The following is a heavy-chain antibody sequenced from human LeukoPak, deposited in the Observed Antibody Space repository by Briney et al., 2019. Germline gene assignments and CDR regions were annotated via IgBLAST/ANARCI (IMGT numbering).Heavy chain of an antibody. CDR2: ISPNSGGT. Sequence: ASVKVSCKASGYTFTGYYMHWVRQAPGQGLEWMGWISPNSGGTNYAKKFQGRVTMTRDTSISTAYMELSRLRSDDTAVYYCARVPRCGSGGSCPFQTYYYYGMDVWGQGTTVTVSS. J-gene: IGHJ6*02. CDR3: ARVPRCGSGGSCPFQTYYYYGMDV. CDR1: GYTFTGYY. V-gene: IGHV1-2*02. D-gene: IGHD2-15*01.